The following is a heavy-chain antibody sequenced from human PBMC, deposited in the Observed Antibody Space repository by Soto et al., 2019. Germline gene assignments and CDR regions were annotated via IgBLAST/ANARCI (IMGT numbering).Heavy chain of an antibody. CDR3: AKDVCNDVPATDGFDL. D-gene: IGHD1-1*01. J-gene: IGHJ3*01. V-gene: IGHV3-30*18. CDR2: ISYDGIQK. Sequence: PGGSLRLSCAASGFTFRRHGMHWVRQAPGKGLEWLTIISYDGIQKFYTESVKGRFTITRDNSKNMVFLQMNSLRAEDTAVYYCAKDVCNDVPATDGFDLWGQGTMVTVSS. CDR1: GFTFRRHG.